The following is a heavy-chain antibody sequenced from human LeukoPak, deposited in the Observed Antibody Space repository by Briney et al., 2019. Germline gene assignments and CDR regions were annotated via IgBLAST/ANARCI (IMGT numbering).Heavy chain of an antibody. J-gene: IGHJ4*02. Sequence: GEPLKISCKASGYRFPSYWITWLGKIPGKGLEWLEGIDPIASYTTYSPSFQGHVTISADKSIATVYMQWSSLKASDTAMYYCARARVDTAMADFDYWGEGTLVTVSS. D-gene: IGHD5-18*01. CDR1: GYRFPSYW. CDR2: IDPIASYT. V-gene: IGHV5-10-1*01. CDR3: ARARVDTAMADFDY.